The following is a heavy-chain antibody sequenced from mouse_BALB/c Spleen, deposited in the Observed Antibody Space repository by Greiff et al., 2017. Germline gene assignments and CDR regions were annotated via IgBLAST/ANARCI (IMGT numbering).Heavy chain of an antibody. CDR1: GFTFSSFG. CDR3: ARGYASPMDY. Sequence: EVQLVESGGGLVQPGGSRKLSCAASGFTFSSFGMHWVRQAPEKGLEWVAYISSGSSTIYYADTVKGRFTISRDNPKNTLFLQMTSLRSEDTAMYYCARGYASPMDYWGQGTSVTVAA. CDR2: ISSGSSTI. J-gene: IGHJ4*01. D-gene: IGHD1-1*01. V-gene: IGHV5-17*02.